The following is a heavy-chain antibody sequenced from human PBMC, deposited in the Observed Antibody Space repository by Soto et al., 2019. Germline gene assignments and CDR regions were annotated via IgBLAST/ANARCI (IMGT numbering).Heavy chain of an antibody. CDR2: IYPGDSDT. J-gene: IGHJ4*02. V-gene: IGHV5-51*01. Sequence: GESLKISCKGSGYSFTSYWIGWVRQMPGKGLEWMGIIYPGDSDTRYSPSFQGQVTTSADKSISTAYLQMNSLRAEDTAVYYCAKVGDYYMSCFDYWGQGTLVTVSS. D-gene: IGHD4-17*01. CDR3: AKVGDYYMSCFDY. CDR1: GYSFTSYW.